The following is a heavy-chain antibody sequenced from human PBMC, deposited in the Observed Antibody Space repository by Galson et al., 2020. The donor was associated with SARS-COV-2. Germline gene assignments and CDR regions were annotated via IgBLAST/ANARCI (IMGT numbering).Heavy chain of an antibody. D-gene: IGHD6-19*01. CDR1: GFTFSSYS. CDR2: ISSSSSYI. J-gene: IGHJ4*02. Sequence: GESLKISCAASGFTFSSYSMNWVRQAPGKGLEWVSSISSSSSYIYYADSVKGRFTISRDNAKNSLYLQMNSLRAEDTAVYYCAKMGGIAVVAMSHWGQGALVTVPS. V-gene: IGHV3-21*01. CDR3: AKMGGIAVVAMSH.